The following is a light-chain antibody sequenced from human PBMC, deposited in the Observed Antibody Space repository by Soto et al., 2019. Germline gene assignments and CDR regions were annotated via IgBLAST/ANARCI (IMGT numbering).Light chain of an antibody. CDR3: QQYNSYWT. J-gene: IGKJ1*01. CDR2: KAS. CDR1: QSISSW. Sequence: DSQMTQSPSTVSASLRDRVTITCRASQSISSWLAWYQQKPGKAPKLLIYKASSLESGVPSRFGGSGSGTEFTLTISSLQPDDFATYYCQQYNSYWTFGQGTKVDIK. V-gene: IGKV1-5*03.